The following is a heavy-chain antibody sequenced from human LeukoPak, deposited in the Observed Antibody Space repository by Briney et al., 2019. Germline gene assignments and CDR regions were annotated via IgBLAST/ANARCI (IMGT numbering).Heavy chain of an antibody. D-gene: IGHD3-10*01. J-gene: IGHJ6*03. CDR3: ARENFGHYGSGSYPTAYYYYMDV. V-gene: IGHV3-48*03. Sequence: GGSLRLSCAASGFTFSSYEMHWVRQAPGKGLEWVSYISSSGSTIYYADSVKGRFTISRDNAKNSLYLQMNSLRAEDTAVYYCARENFGHYGSGSYPTAYYYYMDVWGKGTTVTISS. CDR1: GFTFSSYE. CDR2: ISSSGSTI.